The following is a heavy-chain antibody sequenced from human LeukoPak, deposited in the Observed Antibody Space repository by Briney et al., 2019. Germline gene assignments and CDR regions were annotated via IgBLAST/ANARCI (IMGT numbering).Heavy chain of an antibody. CDR2: ISYDGSNK. CDR3: AKADWNDLVSGSIDY. V-gene: IGHV3-30*18. D-gene: IGHD1-1*01. J-gene: IGHJ4*02. CDR1: GFTFSSYG. Sequence: PVRSLRLSCAASGFTFSSYGMHWVRQAPGKGLEWVAVISYDGSNKYYADSVKGRFTISRDNSKNTLYLQMNSLRAEDTAVYYCAKADWNDLVSGSIDYWGQRTLVTVSS.